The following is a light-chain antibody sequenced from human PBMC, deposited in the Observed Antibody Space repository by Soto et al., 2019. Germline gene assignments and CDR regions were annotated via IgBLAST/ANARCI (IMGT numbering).Light chain of an antibody. CDR1: QSVSSSY. CDR3: QQYGSSLWT. V-gene: IGKV3-20*01. J-gene: IGKJ1*01. Sequence: DIGLTQSPGTLSLSPGERATLSCRASQSVSSSYLAWYQQKPGQAPRLLIYGASSRATGIPDRFSGSGSGTDFTLTISRLEPEDFAVYYCQQYGSSLWTFGQGTKVDIK. CDR2: GAS.